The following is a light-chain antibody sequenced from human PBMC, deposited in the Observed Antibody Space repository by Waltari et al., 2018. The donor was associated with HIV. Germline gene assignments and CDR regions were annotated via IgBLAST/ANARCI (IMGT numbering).Light chain of an antibody. CDR2: KAS. Sequence: DIQMTQSPSTLSASVGDRVPITCRASQSISSWLAWYQQKPGKAPKLLIYKASSLESGVPSRFIGSGSGTEFTLTISSLQPDDFATYYCQQYNSYSYTFGQGTKLEIK. CDR3: QQYNSYSYT. V-gene: IGKV1-5*03. CDR1: QSISSW. J-gene: IGKJ2*01.